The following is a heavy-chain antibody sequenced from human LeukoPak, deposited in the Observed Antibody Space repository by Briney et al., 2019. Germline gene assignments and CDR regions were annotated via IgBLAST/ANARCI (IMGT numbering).Heavy chain of an antibody. J-gene: IGHJ4*02. D-gene: IGHD2-21*02. CDR3: AGGLLGGDWRYYFDY. CDR2: IIPIFGTA. V-gene: IGHV1-69*13. CDR1: GGTFSSYA. Sequence: GASVKVSCKASGGTFSSYAISWVRQAPGQGLEWMGGIIPIFGTANYAQKFQGRVTITADESTSTAYMELSSLRSEDTAVYYCAGGLLGGDWRYYFDYWGQGTLVTVSS.